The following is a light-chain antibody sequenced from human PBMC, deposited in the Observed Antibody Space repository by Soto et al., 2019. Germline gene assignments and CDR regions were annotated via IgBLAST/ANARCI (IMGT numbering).Light chain of an antibody. J-gene: IGKJ1*01. V-gene: IGKV3-20*01. CDR3: QQYGSSPRT. Sequence: EIVLTQSPGTLSLSPGERATLSCRASQSVSSSNLAWYQQKPGQAPRLLIYGESSRATGIPDRFSGSGPGTDFTLTISRLEPEDFAVYYCQQYGSSPRTFGQGTKVEIK. CDR1: QSVSSSN. CDR2: GES.